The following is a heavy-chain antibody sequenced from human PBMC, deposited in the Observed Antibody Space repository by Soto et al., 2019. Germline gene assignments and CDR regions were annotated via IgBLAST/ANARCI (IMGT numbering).Heavy chain of an antibody. CDR3: AKGELSLDY. Sequence: GGSLRLSCASSGFTFSSYAMSLVRQAPGKGLEWVSAISGSGGSTYYADSVKGRFTIPRDNSKNTLYLQMNSLGAEDTAVFYFAKGELSLDYWGQGTLVTVSS. CDR2: ISGSGGST. V-gene: IGHV3-23*01. J-gene: IGHJ4*02. D-gene: IGHD3-16*02. CDR1: GFTFSSYA.